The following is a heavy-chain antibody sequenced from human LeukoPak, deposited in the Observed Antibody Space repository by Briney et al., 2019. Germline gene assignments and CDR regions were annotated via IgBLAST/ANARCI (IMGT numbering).Heavy chain of an antibody. CDR3: AKGTDYYDSSGLDAFDI. CDR1: GYTFTSYG. CDR2: ISVYNGNT. Sequence: ASVKVSCKASGYTFTSYGISWVRQAPGQGLEWMGWISVYNGNTNYAQKLQGRVTMTTDTSTSTAYMELRSLRSDDTAVYYCAKGTDYYDSSGLDAFDIWGQGTMVTVSS. J-gene: IGHJ3*02. D-gene: IGHD3-22*01. V-gene: IGHV1-18*01.